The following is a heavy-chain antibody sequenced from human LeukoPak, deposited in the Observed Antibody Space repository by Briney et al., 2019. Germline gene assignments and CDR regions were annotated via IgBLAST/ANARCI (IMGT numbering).Heavy chain of an antibody. D-gene: IGHD2-15*01. CDR1: GGSFSGYY. CDR3: ARGPTPYGMDV. J-gene: IGHJ6*04. Sequence: SETLSLTCAVYGGSFSGYYWSWIRQPPGKGLEWIGEINHSGSTNYNPSLKSRVTISVDTSKNQFSLKLSSATAADTAVYYCARGPTPYGMDVWGKGTTVTVSS. V-gene: IGHV4-34*01. CDR2: INHSGST.